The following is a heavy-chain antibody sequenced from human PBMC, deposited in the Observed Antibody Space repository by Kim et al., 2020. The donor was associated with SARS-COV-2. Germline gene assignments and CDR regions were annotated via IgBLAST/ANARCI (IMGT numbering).Heavy chain of an antibody. J-gene: IGHJ4*02. V-gene: IGHV4-39*01. CDR2: IYYSGST. CDR3: ARGFPGINYYGSGD. D-gene: IGHD3-10*01. CDR1: GGSISSSSYY. Sequence: SETLSLTCTVSGGSISSSSYYWGWIRQPPGKGLEWIGSIYYSGSTYYNPSLKSRVTISVDTSKNQFSLKLSSVTAADTAVYYCARGFPGINYYGSGDWGQGTLVTVSS.